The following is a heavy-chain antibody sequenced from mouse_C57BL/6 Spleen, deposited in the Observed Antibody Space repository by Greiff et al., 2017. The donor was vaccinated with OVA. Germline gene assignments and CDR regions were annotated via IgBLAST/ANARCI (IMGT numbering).Heavy chain of an antibody. CDR2: IYPGDGDT. CDR1: GYAFSSSW. D-gene: IGHD1-1*01. J-gene: IGHJ2*01. CDR3: ASPYYYGSRVGDFDY. Sequence: QVQLQQSGPELVKPGASVKISCKASGYAFSSSWMNWVKQRPGKGLEWIGRIYPGDGDTNYNGKFKGKATLTADKSSSTAYMQLSSLTSEDSAVYFCASPYYYGSRVGDFDYWGQGTTLTVSS. V-gene: IGHV1-82*01.